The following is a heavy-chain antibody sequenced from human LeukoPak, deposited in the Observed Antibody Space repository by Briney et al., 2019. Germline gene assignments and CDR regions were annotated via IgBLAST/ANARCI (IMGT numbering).Heavy chain of an antibody. CDR3: AHLVGATAFDI. J-gene: IGHJ3*02. CDR1: GYTFTVYY. Sequence: GASVTVSFKCSGYTFTVYYMHWVRQAPGQGLEWMGWINPNSGGTNYAQKFQGRVTMTRDTAISTAYMELSRLRSADPAVYYCAHLVGATAFDIGGQGTMATVSP. CDR2: INPNSGGT. V-gene: IGHV1-2*02. D-gene: IGHD1-26*01.